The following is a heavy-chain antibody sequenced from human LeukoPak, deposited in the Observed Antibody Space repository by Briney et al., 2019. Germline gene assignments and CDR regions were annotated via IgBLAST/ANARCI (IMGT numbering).Heavy chain of an antibody. CDR1: GGSISSYY. Sequence: SETLSLTCTVSGGSISSYYWSWIRQPPGKGLEWIGYIYYSGSTNYNPSLKSRVTISVDASKNQFSLKLSSVTAADTAVYYCARAFHDALDIWGQGTMVTVSS. CDR3: ARAFHDALDI. V-gene: IGHV4-59*01. J-gene: IGHJ3*02. CDR2: IYYSGST.